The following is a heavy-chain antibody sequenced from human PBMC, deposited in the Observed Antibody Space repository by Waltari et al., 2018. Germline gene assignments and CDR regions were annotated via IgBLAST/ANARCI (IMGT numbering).Heavy chain of an antibody. CDR3: ASNQVDYSNYFYFDY. D-gene: IGHD4-4*01. CDR1: GYTFTELS. Sequence: QVHLVQSGAEVGRPGASVKVSCKVSGYTFTELSIDWVRQAPGKGLEWMGGFDPEDGEIIYAQKFQGRVTMTEDTSTDTVYMEVSSLRSEDTAVYYCASNQVDYSNYFYFDYWGQGTLVTVSS. CDR2: FDPEDGEI. V-gene: IGHV1-24*01. J-gene: IGHJ4*02.